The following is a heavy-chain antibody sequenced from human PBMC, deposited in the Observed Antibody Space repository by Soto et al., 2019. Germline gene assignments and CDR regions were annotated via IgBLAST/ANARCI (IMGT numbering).Heavy chain of an antibody. V-gene: IGHV2-5*01. Sequence: SGPTLVNPTETLTLTCTFSGFSFSASGADVAWIRQPPGKALEWLALIYRNDIRRYNPSLQSRLTITEDTSRNQVVLTMTNMDPVDTATYYCAHMTYYYDSTGYEDFDYWGQGTLVTVSS. J-gene: IGHJ4*02. CDR1: GFSFSASGAD. CDR2: IYRNDIR. D-gene: IGHD3-22*01. CDR3: AHMTYYYDSTGYEDFDY.